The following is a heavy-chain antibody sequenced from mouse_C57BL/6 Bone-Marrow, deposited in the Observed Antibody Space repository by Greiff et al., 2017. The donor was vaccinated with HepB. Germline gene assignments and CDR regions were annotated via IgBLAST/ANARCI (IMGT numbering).Heavy chain of an antibody. V-gene: IGHV1-59*01. CDR3: ARGILFITSVVALDY. D-gene: IGHD1-1*01. J-gene: IGHJ2*01. CDR1: GYTFTSYW. Sequence: QVQLKQPGAELVRPGTSVKLSCKASGYTFTSYWMHWVKQRPGQGLEWIGVIDPSDSYTNYNQKFKGKATLTVDTSSSTAYMQLSSLTSEDSAVYYCARGILFITSVVALDYWGQGTTLTVSS. CDR2: IDPSDSYT.